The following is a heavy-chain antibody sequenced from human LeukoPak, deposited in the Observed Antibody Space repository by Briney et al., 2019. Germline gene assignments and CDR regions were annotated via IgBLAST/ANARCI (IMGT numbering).Heavy chain of an antibody. CDR2: ISWNSGSI. J-gene: IGHJ4*02. CDR1: GFSFDDYA. Sequence: GGSLRLSCAASGFSFDDYAMHWARQTPGKGLEWVSGISWNSGSIAYADSVKGRFTISRDNAKNSLYLQMNSLRAEDTAVYYCARDDSPYYDSSRNPFDYWGQGTLVTVSS. CDR3: ARDDSPYYDSSRNPFDY. D-gene: IGHD3-22*01. V-gene: IGHV3-9*01.